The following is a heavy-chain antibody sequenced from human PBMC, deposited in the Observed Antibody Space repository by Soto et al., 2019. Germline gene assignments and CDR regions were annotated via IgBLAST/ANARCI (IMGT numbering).Heavy chain of an antibody. D-gene: IGHD5-18*01. CDR3: AKDSVGVVTSFDY. V-gene: IGHV3-23*01. Sequence: PGGSLRLSCAASGITFSNYALSWVRQAPGKGLEWVSGISGSGRSTHYADSVKGRFTISRDNSRNTLYLQLSSLSADDTAVYYCAKDSVGVVTSFDYFGQGTLVTVSS. CDR2: ISGSGRST. J-gene: IGHJ4*02. CDR1: GITFSNYA.